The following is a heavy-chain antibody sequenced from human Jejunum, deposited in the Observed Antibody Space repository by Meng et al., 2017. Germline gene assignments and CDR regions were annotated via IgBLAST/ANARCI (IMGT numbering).Heavy chain of an antibody. CDR2: IHENDRT. Sequence: QVQLQQWGAGLLKPSGTLSLTCAVYGGSFRSYLWTWIRQPPGLGLEWIGKIHENDRTNYNPSLKGRVLISVDTSKNQFSLKLSSVTAADTSMYYCARHLPHADGQKIGFDYWGQGTLVTVSS. V-gene: IGHV4-34*01. J-gene: IGHJ4*02. CDR3: ARHLPHADGQKIGFDY. D-gene: IGHD2-8*01. CDR1: GGSFRSYL.